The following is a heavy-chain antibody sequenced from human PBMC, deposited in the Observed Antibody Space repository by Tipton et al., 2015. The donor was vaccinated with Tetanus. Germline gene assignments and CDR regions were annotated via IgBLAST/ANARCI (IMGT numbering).Heavy chain of an antibody. CDR1: GGTFSNYA. CDR3: ARKWDIVAVSAANYYGLDV. J-gene: IGHJ6*02. CDR2: IIPIFGTA. D-gene: IGHD2-2*01. Sequence: QLVQSGAEVKEPGSSVRVSCKASGGTFSNYAISWVRQAPGQGLEWMGGIIPIFGTAKYAQKFQGRVTITADESTSTAYMELSSLRSEDTAVYYCARKWDIVAVSAANYYGLDVWGQGTTVTVSS. V-gene: IGHV1-69*01.